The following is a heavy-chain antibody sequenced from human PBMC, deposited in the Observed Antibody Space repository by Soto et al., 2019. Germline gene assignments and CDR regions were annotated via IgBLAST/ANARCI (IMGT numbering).Heavy chain of an antibody. D-gene: IGHD3-16*02. J-gene: IGHJ4*02. V-gene: IGHV1-24*01. Sequence: ASVKVSCKVSGYILRDLSMHWVRQAPGKGLEWMGGYDPGEHKIVYAQKFQGRVTMTEDTSTDTAYMELSSLRSDDTAVYYCARGDKLSLYPQLDYWGQGTLVTVSS. CDR3: ARGDKLSLYPQLDY. CDR2: YDPGEHKI. CDR1: GYILRDLS.